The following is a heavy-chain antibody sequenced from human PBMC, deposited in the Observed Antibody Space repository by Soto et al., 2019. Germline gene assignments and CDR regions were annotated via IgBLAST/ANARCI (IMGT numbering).Heavy chain of an antibody. V-gene: IGHV3-74*01. CDR2: IKGDGSET. Sequence: LRLSCAASGFTFSSYWMHWVRQAPGKGLAWVSRIKGDGSETNYADSVKGRFTISRDNAKNTLYLQLNSLRAEDTAVYYCLRGNSGYGNFDYWGQGTRVTVSS. CDR3: LRGNSGYGNFDY. J-gene: IGHJ4*02. CDR1: GFTFSSYW. D-gene: IGHD5-12*01.